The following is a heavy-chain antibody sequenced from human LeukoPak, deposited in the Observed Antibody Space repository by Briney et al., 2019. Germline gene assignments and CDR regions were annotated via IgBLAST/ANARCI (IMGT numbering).Heavy chain of an antibody. J-gene: IGHJ3*01. CDR3: TRAGAIAVAGVTV. CDR2: IRSKAYGGTT. V-gene: IGHV3-49*03. CDR1: GFTFGDYA. Sequence: GGSLRLSCTASGFTFGDYAMSWFRQAPGKGLEWVGFIRSKAYGGTTEYAASVKGRFTISRDDSISIAYLQMNSLKTEDTAVYYCTRAGAIAVAGVTVWGQGTMVTVSS. D-gene: IGHD6-19*01.